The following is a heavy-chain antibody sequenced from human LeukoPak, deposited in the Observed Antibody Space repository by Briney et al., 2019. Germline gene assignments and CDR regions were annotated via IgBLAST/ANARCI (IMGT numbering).Heavy chain of an antibody. CDR2: ISYDGSNK. D-gene: IGHD1-26*01. V-gene: IGHV3-30*18. CDR1: GFTFSSYG. CDR3: AKDGMPY. Sequence: GGSLRLSCAASGFTFSSYGMHWVRQAPGKGLEWVAVISYDGSNKYYADSVKGRFTISRDNSENTLYLQMNSLRAEDTAVYYCAKDGMPYWGQGTLVTVSS. J-gene: IGHJ4*02.